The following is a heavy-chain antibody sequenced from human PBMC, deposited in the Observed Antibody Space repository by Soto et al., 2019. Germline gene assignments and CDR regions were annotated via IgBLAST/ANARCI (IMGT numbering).Heavy chain of an antibody. Sequence: EVQLVESGGGLVKPGGSLRLSCAASGFTFSSYSMNWVRQAPGKGLEWVSSISSSSTYIYHADSVKGRFTISRDNAKNSLYMEMNSLRAEETAVYYCAGERRSGSFRNYYYKDVWGKGTTVTVAS. CDR3: AGERRSGSFRNYYYKDV. V-gene: IGHV3-21*01. D-gene: IGHD3-10*01. CDR2: ISSSSTYI. CDR1: GFTFSSYS. J-gene: IGHJ6*03.